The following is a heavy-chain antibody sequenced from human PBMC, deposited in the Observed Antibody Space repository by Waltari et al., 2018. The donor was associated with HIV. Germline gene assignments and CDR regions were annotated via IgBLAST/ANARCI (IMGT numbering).Heavy chain of an antibody. CDR1: GFRFNEIK. Sequence: VQLLESGGGLVKPGGSLRLACAASGFRFNEIKMNWIRQPPGRWVEWVSSISDSGTLKFYADSVKGRFTVSRDNAKNQLFLQITRLRVEDSGVYYCARDIPDYDWSPTYVWGQGTTVTVS. J-gene: IGHJ6*02. D-gene: IGHD3-9*01. V-gene: IGHV3-21*02. CDR2: ISDSGTLK. CDR3: ARDIPDYDWSPTYV.